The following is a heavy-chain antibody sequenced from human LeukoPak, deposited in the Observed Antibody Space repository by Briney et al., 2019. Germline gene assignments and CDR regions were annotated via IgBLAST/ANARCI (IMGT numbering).Heavy chain of an antibody. Sequence: PSETLSLTCTVSGGSISSYYWSWIRQPPGKGLEWIGYIYYSGGTNYNPSLKSRVTISVDTSKNQFSLKLSSVTAADTAVYYCARAGYCTGGVCLNWFDPWGQGTLVTVSS. D-gene: IGHD2-8*02. J-gene: IGHJ5*02. CDR3: ARAGYCTGGVCLNWFDP. V-gene: IGHV4-59*01. CDR1: GGSISSYY. CDR2: IYYSGGT.